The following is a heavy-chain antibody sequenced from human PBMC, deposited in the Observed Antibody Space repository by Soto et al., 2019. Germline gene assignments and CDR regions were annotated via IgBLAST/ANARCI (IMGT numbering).Heavy chain of an antibody. Sequence: EVQLVESGGGLVKPGGSLRLSCAASGFTFNTYDMNWVRQAPGKGLEWVSSITTSSAYIYYPDSLKGRITISRDNAKNSLFLQMNSLRAEDTAVYYCVRSGTARLLRHSWFDTWGQGTLVNVSS. CDR3: VRSGTARLLRHSWFDT. V-gene: IGHV3-21*01. CDR1: GFTFNTYD. J-gene: IGHJ5*02. D-gene: IGHD2-21*01. CDR2: ITTSSAYI.